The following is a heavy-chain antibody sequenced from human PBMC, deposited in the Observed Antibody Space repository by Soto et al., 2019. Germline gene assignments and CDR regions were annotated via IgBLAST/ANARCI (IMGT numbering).Heavy chain of an antibody. D-gene: IGHD5-18*01. V-gene: IGHV3-23*01. Sequence: GGSLRLSCAASGFTFSSYAMSWVRQAPGKGLEWVSAISGSGGSTYYADSVKGRFTISRDNSKNTLYLQMNSLRAEDTAVYYCAKDRGWGYSYGNFDYWGQGTLVTVSS. J-gene: IGHJ4*02. CDR3: AKDRGWGYSYGNFDY. CDR2: ISGSGGST. CDR1: GFTFSSYA.